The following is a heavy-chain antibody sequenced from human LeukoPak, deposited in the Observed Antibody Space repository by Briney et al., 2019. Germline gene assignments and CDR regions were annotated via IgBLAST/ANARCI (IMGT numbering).Heavy chain of an antibody. D-gene: IGHD4-11*01. J-gene: IGHJ6*01. V-gene: IGHV4-39*01. CDR1: GGSISSSSYY. CDR3: AGLGADYTTSYYYGLDV. Sequence: SETQSLICTLSGGSISSSSYYWAWVRQPPGKGLEWIGSMYYSGSTYYNPSLKSRVTISVDTSKTQFSLKLTSVTAADTAVYYCAGLGADYTTSYYYGLDVW. CDR2: MYYSGST.